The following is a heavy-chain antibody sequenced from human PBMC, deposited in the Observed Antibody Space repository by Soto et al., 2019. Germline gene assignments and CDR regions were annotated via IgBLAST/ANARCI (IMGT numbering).Heavy chain of an antibody. V-gene: IGHV3-15*01. CDR3: TATILEWLPTYYYYMDV. Sequence: AGGSLRLSCAASGFTFSNAWMSWVRQAPGKGLEWVGRIKSKTDGGTTDYAAPVKGRFTISRDDSKNTLYLQMNSLKTEDTAVYYCTATILEWLPTYYYYMDVWGKGTTVTVSS. J-gene: IGHJ6*03. D-gene: IGHD3-3*01. CDR2: IKSKTDGGTT. CDR1: GFTFSNAW.